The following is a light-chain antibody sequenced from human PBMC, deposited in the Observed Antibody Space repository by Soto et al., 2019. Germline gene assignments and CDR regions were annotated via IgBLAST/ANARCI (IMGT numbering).Light chain of an antibody. V-gene: IGLV2-14*03. J-gene: IGLJ3*02. CDR2: DVD. CDR3: TSHTIINTVV. CDR1: NSDVGGNNY. Sequence: QSVLTQPASVSGSPGQSITIACTGTNSDVGGNNYVSRYLQHQGKAPKLMIYDVDVRPLEVSNRFSSFKSGNTASLSISGLQTLDEADYYCTSHTIINTVVFGVGTKLTVL.